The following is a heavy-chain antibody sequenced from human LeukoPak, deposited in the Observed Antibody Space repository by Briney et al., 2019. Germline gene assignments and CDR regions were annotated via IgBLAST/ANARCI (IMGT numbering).Heavy chain of an antibody. CDR2: ISYDGSNK. V-gene: IGHV3-30*19. J-gene: IGHJ4*02. D-gene: IGHD1-14*01. Sequence: GGSLRLSCAASGFTFNSYDMHWVRQPPGKGLEWVAVISYDGSNKYYADSVKGRFTISRDNSKNTLYLQMNSLRAEDTAVYYCARDYLTGGYFDYWGQGTLVTVSS. CDR1: GFTFNSYD. CDR3: ARDYLTGGYFDY.